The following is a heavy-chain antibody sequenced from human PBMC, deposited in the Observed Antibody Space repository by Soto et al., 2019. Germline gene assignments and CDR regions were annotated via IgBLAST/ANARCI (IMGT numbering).Heavy chain of an antibody. J-gene: IGHJ4*02. CDR3: ARHQRDDASRKIDC. D-gene: IGHD3-16*01. CDR2: INPADSDI. CDR1: GYSFTSNW. V-gene: IGHV5-51*01. Sequence: PGESLKISCQGSGYSFTSNWIGWARQMPGEGLEWMGIINPADSDIKYSPSFQGQVTISADKSIGTAYLQWSSLKASDTAMYYCARHQRDDASRKIDCWGQGTLVTVSS.